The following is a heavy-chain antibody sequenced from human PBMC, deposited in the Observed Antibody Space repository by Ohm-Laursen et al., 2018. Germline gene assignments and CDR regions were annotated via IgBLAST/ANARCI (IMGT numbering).Heavy chain of an antibody. CDR2: MYYSGST. D-gene: IGHD1-26*01. CDR1: GGSISSYY. Sequence: SETLSLTCTVSGGSISSYYLSWVRQPPGKGLEWIGFMYYSGSTNYNPSLKSRVTISVDTSKNEFSLRLESVTAADTAVYYCARGRYSGSSVAFYCFDYWGQGTLVTVSS. J-gene: IGHJ4*02. CDR3: ARGRYSGSSVAFYCFDY. V-gene: IGHV4-59*01.